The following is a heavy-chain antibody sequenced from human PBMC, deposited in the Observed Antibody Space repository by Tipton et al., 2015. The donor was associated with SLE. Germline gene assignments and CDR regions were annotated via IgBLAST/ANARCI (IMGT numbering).Heavy chain of an antibody. CDR3: ATREGGFHYFDY. CDR1: GGSFSGYY. V-gene: IGHV4-34*01. J-gene: IGHJ4*02. CDR2: INHSGST. D-gene: IGHD5-24*01. Sequence: TLSLTCAVYGGSFSGYYWSWIRQPPGKGLEWIGEINHSGSTNYNPSLKSRVTISVDTSKNQFSLKLSSVTAADTAVYYCATREGGFHYFDYWGQGTLVTVSS.